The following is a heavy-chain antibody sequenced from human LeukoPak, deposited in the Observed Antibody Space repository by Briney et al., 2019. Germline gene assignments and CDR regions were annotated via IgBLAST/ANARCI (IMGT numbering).Heavy chain of an antibody. J-gene: IGHJ4*02. Sequence: SETLSLTCTVSGGSISSYYWSWIRQPPGKGLEWIGYIYYSGSTNYNPSLKSRVTISVDTSKNQFSVKLSSVTAADTAVYYCARLLYCSSTSCYVEYYFDYWGQGTLVTVSS. D-gene: IGHD2-2*01. CDR2: IYYSGST. V-gene: IGHV4-59*01. CDR1: GGSISSYY. CDR3: ARLLYCSSTSCYVEYYFDY.